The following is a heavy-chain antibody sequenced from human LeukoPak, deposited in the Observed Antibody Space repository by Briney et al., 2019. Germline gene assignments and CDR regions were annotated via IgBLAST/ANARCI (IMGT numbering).Heavy chain of an antibody. J-gene: IGHJ6*03. CDR1: GGSISSGSYY. CDR2: IYTSGST. D-gene: IGHD5-18*01. Sequence: SETLSLTCTVSGGSISSGSYYWSWIRQPAGKGLEWIGRIYTSGSTNYNPSLKSRVTISVDTSKNQFSLKLSSVTAADTAVYYCERDLVDTAMAGDYYYYYYMDVWGKGTTVTVSS. V-gene: IGHV4-61*02. CDR3: ERDLVDTAMAGDYYYYYYMDV.